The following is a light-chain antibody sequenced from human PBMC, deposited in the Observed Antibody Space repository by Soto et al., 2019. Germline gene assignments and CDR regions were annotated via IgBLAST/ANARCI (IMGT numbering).Light chain of an antibody. V-gene: IGKV1-5*01. CDR1: QSIRSW. CDR3: QQYNSYSGIT. J-gene: IGKJ5*01. Sequence: DIQMTQSPSTLSASVGDIVTSTCLASQSIRSWLAWYQQKPGKAPKLLIYDASSVESGVPSRFSGSGSGTEFTITISSLQPDDFATYYCQQYNSYSGITFGQGTRLEI. CDR2: DAS.